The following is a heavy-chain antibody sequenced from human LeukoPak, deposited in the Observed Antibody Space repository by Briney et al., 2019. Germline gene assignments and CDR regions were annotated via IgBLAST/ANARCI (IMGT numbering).Heavy chain of an antibody. V-gene: IGHV4-59*01. CDR3: ARVVGFYDSSAFDL. J-gene: IGHJ5*02. CDR1: GGSISSYY. D-gene: IGHD3-22*01. Sequence: SETLSLTCTVFGGSISSYYWSWIRQPPGKGLEWIGYVYYTGSTNYNPSLNSRVTMSIDTSKNQFSLRLSSVTAADTAVYYCARVVGFYDSSAFDLWGQGTLVTVSS. CDR2: VYYTGST.